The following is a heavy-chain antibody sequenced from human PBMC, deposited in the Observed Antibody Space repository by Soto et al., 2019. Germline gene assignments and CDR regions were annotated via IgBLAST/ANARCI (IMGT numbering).Heavy chain of an antibody. CDR2: ISYDGSNK. J-gene: IGHJ4*02. V-gene: IGHV3-30*18. CDR1: GFTFTSYG. CDR3: AKDHSGYAFDY. Sequence: QVQLVESGGGVVQPGRSLRLSCAASGFTFTSYGMHWVRQAPGKGLEWVAVISYDGSNKYYADSVKGRFTISRDNSKNTLYLQMNSLRAEDTAVYYCAKDHSGYAFDYWGQGTLVTVSS. D-gene: IGHD5-12*01.